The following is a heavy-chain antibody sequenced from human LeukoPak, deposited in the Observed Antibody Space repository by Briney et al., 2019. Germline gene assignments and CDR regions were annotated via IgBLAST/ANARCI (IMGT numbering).Heavy chain of an antibody. Sequence: GGSLRLSCATSGFSFSDFGMHWVRQAPGKGLEWVAVISYDGSNKYYADSVKGLFTISRDNSKNTMYLQMNSLGVEDTAVYYCAKGITSNDAFDIWGQGTMVTVS. CDR3: AKGITSNDAFDI. CDR2: ISYDGSNK. V-gene: IGHV3-30*18. J-gene: IGHJ3*02. CDR1: GFSFSDFG. D-gene: IGHD3-10*01.